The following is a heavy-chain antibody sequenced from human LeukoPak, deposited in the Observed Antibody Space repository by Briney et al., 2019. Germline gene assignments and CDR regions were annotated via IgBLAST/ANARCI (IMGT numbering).Heavy chain of an antibody. CDR3: ARRAGAYSHPYDY. J-gene: IGHJ4*02. D-gene: IGHD4/OR15-4a*01. CDR1: GFTFSSDW. Sequence: GGSLRLSCAASGFTFSSDWMSWVRQGPGKGLEWVANIKQDGSEKYYVGSVKGRFTISRDNAKNSLYLQMNSLRAEDTAVYYCARRAGAYSHPYDYWGQGTLVTVSS. V-gene: IGHV3-7*03. CDR2: IKQDGSEK.